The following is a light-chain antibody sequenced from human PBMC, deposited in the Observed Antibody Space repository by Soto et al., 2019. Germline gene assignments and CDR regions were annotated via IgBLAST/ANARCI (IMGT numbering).Light chain of an antibody. J-gene: IGKJ3*01. CDR2: GAS. CDR1: QSVSSNS. V-gene: IGKV3-20*01. CDR3: QQYGSSGVT. Sequence: EIVLTQSPGTLSLSPGERATLSCRASQSVSSNSLAGCQQKPGQAPRLLIYGASTRATGIADRFSGSGSGTDFTLTISRLEPEDFAVYYCQQYGSSGVTFGPGTKVDIK.